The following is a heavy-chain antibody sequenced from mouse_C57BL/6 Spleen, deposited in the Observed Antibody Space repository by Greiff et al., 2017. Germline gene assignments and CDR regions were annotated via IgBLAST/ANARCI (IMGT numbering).Heavy chain of an antibody. J-gene: IGHJ2*01. CDR3: ARHGDGHYPYYFDY. V-gene: IGHV5-9*01. Sequence: EVQRVESGGGLVKPGGSLKLSCAASGFTFSSYTMPWVRQTPEKRLEWVATISGGGGDTYYPDSVKGRFTITGDNAKNTLYLQMSSLRSEDTALYYCARHGDGHYPYYFDYWGQGTTLTVSS. CDR2: ISGGGGDT. D-gene: IGHD2-3*01. CDR1: GFTFSSYT.